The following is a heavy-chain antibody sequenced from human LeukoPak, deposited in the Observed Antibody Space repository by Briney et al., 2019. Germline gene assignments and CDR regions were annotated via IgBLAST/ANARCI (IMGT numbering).Heavy chain of an antibody. CDR3: ARGAPPPHSLFDY. Sequence: PGGSLRLSCAASGFTVSSNYMSWIRQPPGKGLEWIGYIYYSGSTNYNPSLKSRVTISVDTSKNQFSLKLSSVTAADTAVYYCARGAPPPHSLFDYWGQGTLVTVSS. CDR2: IYYSGST. CDR1: GFTVSSNY. J-gene: IGHJ4*02. V-gene: IGHV4-59*02.